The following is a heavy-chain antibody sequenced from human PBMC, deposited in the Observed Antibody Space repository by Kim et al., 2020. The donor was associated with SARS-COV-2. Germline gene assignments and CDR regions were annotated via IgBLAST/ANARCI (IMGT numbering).Heavy chain of an antibody. J-gene: IGHJ5*02. Sequence: ASVKVSCKASGYTFTSYGISWVRQAPGQGLEWMGWISAYNGNTNYAQKLQGRVTMTTDTSTSTAYMELRSLRSDDTAVYYCARVPERLRDCSSTSCYRLNWFDPWGQGTLVTVSS. CDR2: ISAYNGNT. V-gene: IGHV1-18*01. CDR3: ARVPERLRDCSSTSCYRLNWFDP. CDR1: GYTFTSYG. D-gene: IGHD2-2*02.